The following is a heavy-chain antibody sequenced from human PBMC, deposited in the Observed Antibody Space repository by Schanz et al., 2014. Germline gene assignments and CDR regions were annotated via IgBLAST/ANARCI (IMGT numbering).Heavy chain of an antibody. Sequence: ELQLVESGGGLVKPGGSLRLSCVASGFIFSSYNMNWVRQSPGKGLEWVSFLSSDSRHVYYVESAKGRFTISRDNAKNSLYLQMDSLRGDDTAVYYCARDGIAATTDFEYWGQGVLVTVSS. J-gene: IGHJ4*02. CDR3: ARDGIAATTDFEY. V-gene: IGHV3-21*06. D-gene: IGHD1-1*01. CDR1: GFIFSSYN. CDR2: LSSDSRHV.